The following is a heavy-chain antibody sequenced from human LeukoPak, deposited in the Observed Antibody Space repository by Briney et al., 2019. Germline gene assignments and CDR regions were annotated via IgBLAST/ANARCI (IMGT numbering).Heavy chain of an antibody. J-gene: IGHJ5*02. D-gene: IGHD3-9*01. CDR3: ARYYDIDDWFDP. Sequence: SETLSLTCTVPGGSISSYYWSWIRQPAGKGLEWIGRIYTSGSTNYNPSLRSRVTMSVDTSKNQFSLKLSSVTAADTAVYYCARYYDIDDWFDPRGQGTLVTVSS. V-gene: IGHV4-4*07. CDR2: IYTSGST. CDR1: GGSISSYY.